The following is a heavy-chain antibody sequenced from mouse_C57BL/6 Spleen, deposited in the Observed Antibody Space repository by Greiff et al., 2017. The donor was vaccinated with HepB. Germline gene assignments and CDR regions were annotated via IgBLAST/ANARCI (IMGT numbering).Heavy chain of an antibody. V-gene: IGHV1-22*01. Sequence: VQLQQSGPELVKPGASVKMSCKASGYTFTDYNMHWVKQSHGKSLEWIGYINPNNGGTSYNQKFKGKATLTVNKSSSTAYMELRSLTSEDSAVYYCARISLYYYGSSPNDFDYWGQGTTLTVSS. CDR2: INPNNGGT. CDR1: GYTFTDYN. J-gene: IGHJ2*01. D-gene: IGHD1-1*01. CDR3: ARISLYYYGSSPNDFDY.